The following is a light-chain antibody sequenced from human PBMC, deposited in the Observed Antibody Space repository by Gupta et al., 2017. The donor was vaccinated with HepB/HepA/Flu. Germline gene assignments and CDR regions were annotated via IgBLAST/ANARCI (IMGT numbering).Light chain of an antibody. CDR2: KDS. Sequence: SYELTQPPSVSVSPGQPARITCSGDALPKQYAYWYQQKPGQAPLLVIYKDSERPSGIPERFSGSSSGTTVTLTISGVQAEDEADYYCQSADSSGVVFGGGTKVTVL. CDR1: ALPKQY. CDR3: QSADSSGVV. J-gene: IGLJ3*02. V-gene: IGLV3-25*03.